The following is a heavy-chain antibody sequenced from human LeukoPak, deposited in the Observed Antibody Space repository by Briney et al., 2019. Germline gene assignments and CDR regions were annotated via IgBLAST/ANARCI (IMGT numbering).Heavy chain of an antibody. CDR3: ARGRGKGELLWFGESRFFDAFDI. V-gene: IGHV4-59*01. CDR1: GGSISSYY. D-gene: IGHD3-10*01. Sequence: PSETLSLTCTVSGGSISSYYWSWIRQPPGKGLEWIAYIYYSGSTNYNPSLKSRVTISVDTSKNQFSLKLSSVTAADTAVYYCARGRGKGELLWFGESRFFDAFDIWGQGTMVTVSS. CDR2: IYYSGST. J-gene: IGHJ3*02.